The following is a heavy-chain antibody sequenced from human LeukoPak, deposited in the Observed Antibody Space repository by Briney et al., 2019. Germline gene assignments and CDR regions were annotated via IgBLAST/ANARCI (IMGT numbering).Heavy chain of an antibody. J-gene: IGHJ4*02. V-gene: IGHV3-48*01. Sequence: GGSLRLSCAASGFTFSSYSMNWVRQAPGKGLEWVSYISSSSSTIYYADSVKGRFTISRDNAKNSLYLQMNSLRAEDTAVYYCAKGGDGLSFDYWGQGTLVTVSS. D-gene: IGHD2-2*01. CDR1: GFTFSSYS. CDR3: AKGGDGLSFDY. CDR2: ISSSSSTI.